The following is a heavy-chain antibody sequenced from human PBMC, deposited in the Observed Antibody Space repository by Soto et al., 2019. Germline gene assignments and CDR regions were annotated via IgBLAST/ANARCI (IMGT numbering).Heavy chain of an antibody. CDR1: GGSISNHY. CDR3: ARAIWYSEY. J-gene: IGHJ4*02. D-gene: IGHD2-21*02. CDR2: IYYNGNT. Sequence: QVQLRESGPGLVKPSETLSLTCTVSGGSISNHYWSWIRQPPGKGLEWIGYIYYNGNTNYNPSLKRRVTMSVDTSNNQTSLTLSSVTAADTAVYYCARAIWYSEYWGQGTLVTVSS. V-gene: IGHV4-59*11.